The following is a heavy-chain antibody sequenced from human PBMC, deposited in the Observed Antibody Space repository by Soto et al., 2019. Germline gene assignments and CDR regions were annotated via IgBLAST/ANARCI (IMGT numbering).Heavy chain of an antibody. V-gene: IGHV1-18*01. J-gene: IGHJ3*02. D-gene: IGHD5-12*01. CDR1: GYTFTSYG. CDR2: ISAYNGNT. Sequence: ASAKVSCKASGYTFTSYGISWVRQAPGQGLEWMGWISAYNGNTNYAQKLQGRVTMTTDTSTSTAYMELRSLRSDDTAVYYCARDQQYSGGGQGAFDIWGQGTMVTVSS. CDR3: ARDQQYSGGGQGAFDI.